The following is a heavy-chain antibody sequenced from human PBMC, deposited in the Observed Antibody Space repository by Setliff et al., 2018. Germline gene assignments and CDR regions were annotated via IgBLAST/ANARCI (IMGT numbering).Heavy chain of an antibody. Sequence: GGSLRLSCAASALTFSNYGIHWVRQAPGKGLEWVAFIRNDGTEKFHADPVKGRFTVSRDNSKNTVFLQMNSLTTDDTAVYYCAKVDQFDLEGLGYWGQGTLVTVSS. CDR1: ALTFSNYG. CDR3: AKVDQFDLEGLGY. CDR2: IRNDGTEK. J-gene: IGHJ4*02. D-gene: IGHD3-9*01. V-gene: IGHV3-30*02.